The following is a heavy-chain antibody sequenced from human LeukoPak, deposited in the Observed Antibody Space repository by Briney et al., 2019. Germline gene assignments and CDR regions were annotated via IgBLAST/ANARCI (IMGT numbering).Heavy chain of an antibody. CDR1: GFTFGDYA. V-gene: IGHV3-23*01. CDR2: ISGSGGST. Sequence: PGGSLRLSCTASGFTFGDYAMSWVRQAPGKGLEWVSAISGSGGSTYYADSVKGRFTISRDNSKNTLYLQMNSLRAEDTAVYYCARAVPAAISFGHSYYYYMDVWGKGTTVTVSS. J-gene: IGHJ6*03. D-gene: IGHD2-2*01. CDR3: ARAVPAAISFGHSYYYYMDV.